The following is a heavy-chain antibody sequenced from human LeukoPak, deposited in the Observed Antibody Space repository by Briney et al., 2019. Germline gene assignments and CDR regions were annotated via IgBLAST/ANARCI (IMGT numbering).Heavy chain of an antibody. CDR2: IKQDGSEK. CDR3: AKSQDYSNHRSFDY. V-gene: IGHV3-7*01. CDR1: GFTFGDTW. Sequence: GGSLRLSCAASGFTFGDTWMNWVRQVPGQGLEWVANIKQDGSEKFYVASVKGRFTISRDNSKNTLYLQMNSLRAEDTAVYYCAKSQDYSNHRSFDYWGQGTLVTVSS. J-gene: IGHJ4*02. D-gene: IGHD4-11*01.